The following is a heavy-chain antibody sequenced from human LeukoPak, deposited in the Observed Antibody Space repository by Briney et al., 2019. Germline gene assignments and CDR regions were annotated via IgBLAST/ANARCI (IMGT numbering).Heavy chain of an antibody. Sequence: SETLSLTWTVSGGSISSGSDYWRWIRQPAGKGLEWIGRIYTSGSTNYNPSLKSRVTISVDTSKNQFSLKLSSVTAADTAVYYCARSSTVTSQNFDYWGQGTLVTVSS. CDR3: ARSSTVTSQNFDY. CDR1: GGSISSGSDY. J-gene: IGHJ4*02. V-gene: IGHV4-61*02. CDR2: IYTSGST. D-gene: IGHD4-17*01.